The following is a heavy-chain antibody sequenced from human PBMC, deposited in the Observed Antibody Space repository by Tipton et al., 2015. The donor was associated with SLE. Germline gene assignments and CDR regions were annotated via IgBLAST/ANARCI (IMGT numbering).Heavy chain of an antibody. CDR3: ARSGQCTGGVCYTYYYYGMDV. J-gene: IGHJ6*02. Sequence: QSGAEVKKPGASVKVSCKASGYTFTSYGISWVRQAPGQGLEWMGWISAYNGNTNYAQKLQGRVTMTTDTSTSTAYMELRSLRSDDTAVYYCARSGQCTGGVCYTYYYYGMDVWGQGTTVTVSS. CDR1: GYTFTSYG. D-gene: IGHD2-8*02. CDR2: ISAYNGNT. V-gene: IGHV1-18*01.